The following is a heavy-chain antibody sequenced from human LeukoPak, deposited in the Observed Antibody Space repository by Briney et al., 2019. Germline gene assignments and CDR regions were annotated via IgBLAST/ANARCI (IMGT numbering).Heavy chain of an antibody. CDR1: GYTFTGYY. D-gene: IGHD3/OR15-3a*01. J-gene: IGHJ4*02. CDR2: INPSGGST. Sequence: ASVKVSCTASGYTFTGYYMHWVRQAPGQGLEWMGIINPSGGSTSYAQRFQGRVTMTRDMSTSTVYMELSSLRSEDTAVYYCARIWTGGYWGQGTLVTVSS. V-gene: IGHV1-46*01. CDR3: ARIWTGGY.